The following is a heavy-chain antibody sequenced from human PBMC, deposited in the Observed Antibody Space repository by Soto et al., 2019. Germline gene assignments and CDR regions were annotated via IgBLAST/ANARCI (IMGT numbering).Heavy chain of an antibody. CDR2: IYYSGST. CDR1: GGSISSSSYY. J-gene: IGHJ5*02. Sequence: QLQLQESGPGLVKPSETLSLTCTVSGGSISSSSYYWGWIRQPPGKGLEWIGSIYYSGSTYYNPSLKSRVTISVDTSKNQFSLKLSSVTAADTAVYYCARHISSSPQWVGSNWFDPWGQGTLVTVSS. V-gene: IGHV4-39*01. D-gene: IGHD6-6*01. CDR3: ARHISSSPQWVGSNWFDP.